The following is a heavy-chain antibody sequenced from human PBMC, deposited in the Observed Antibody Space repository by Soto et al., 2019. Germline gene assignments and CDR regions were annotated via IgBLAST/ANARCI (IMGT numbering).Heavy chain of an antibody. V-gene: IGHV2-5*02. J-gene: IGHJ5*02. CDR2: IFWDDDK. CDR1: GFSLTTSGVG. D-gene: IGHD4-4*01. Sequence: QITLKESGPTLVKPTQTLTLTCTFSGFSLTTSGVGVGWIRQPPGKALEWLAVIFWDDDKRYSPTLESRLTVTKDTSKNQVVLTLTNLDPVDTATYYCARKTGLQPRRAGWFDPWGQGTLVTVSS. CDR3: ARKTGLQPRRAGWFDP.